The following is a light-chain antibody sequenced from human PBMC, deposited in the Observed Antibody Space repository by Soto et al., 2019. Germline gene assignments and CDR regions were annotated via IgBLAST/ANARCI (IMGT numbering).Light chain of an antibody. V-gene: IGLV1-40*01. J-gene: IGLJ1*01. CDR3: QSYDSSLSGYV. CDR2: GNS. CDR1: SSNIGAGYD. Sequence: QSALTQPPSVSGAPGQRVTISCTGGSSNIGAGYDVHWYQQLPGTAPKLLIYGNSNRPSGVPDRFSGSKSGTSASLAITGLQAEDEADCYCQSYDSSLSGYVFGTGTKVTVL.